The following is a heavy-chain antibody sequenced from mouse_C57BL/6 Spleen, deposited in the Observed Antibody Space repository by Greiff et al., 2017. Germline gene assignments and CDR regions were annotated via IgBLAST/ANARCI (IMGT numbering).Heavy chain of an antibody. Sequence: EVKLMESGGGLVKPGGSLKLSCAASGFTFSSYTMSWVRQTPEKRLEWVATISGGGGNTYYPDSVKGRFTISRDNAKNTLYLQMSSLRSEDTALYYCARRFITTVFDYWGQGTTLTVSS. V-gene: IGHV5-9*01. CDR1: GFTFSSYT. CDR2: ISGGGGNT. J-gene: IGHJ2*01. CDR3: ARRFITTVFDY. D-gene: IGHD1-1*01.